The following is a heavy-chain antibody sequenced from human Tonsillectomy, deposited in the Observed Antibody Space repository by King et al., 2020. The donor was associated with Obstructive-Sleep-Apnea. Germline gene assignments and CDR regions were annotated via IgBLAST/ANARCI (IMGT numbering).Heavy chain of an antibody. V-gene: IGHV4-59*08. CDR3: ARSPGYSYGTEPFYFDY. CDR2: VYSSGST. Sequence: QLQESGPGLVKPSETLSLTCTVSGGSISSYYWSWIRQPPGKELEWIGYVYSSGSTNCSPSLMSRVAISVDTSKNQVSLRLSSVTAKDTAVYYCARSPGYSYGTEPFYFDYWGQGTLVTVSS. J-gene: IGHJ4*02. D-gene: IGHD5-18*01. CDR1: GGSISSYY.